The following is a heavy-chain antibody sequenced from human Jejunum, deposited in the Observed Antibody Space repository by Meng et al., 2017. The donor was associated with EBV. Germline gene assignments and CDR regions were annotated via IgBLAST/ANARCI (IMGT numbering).Heavy chain of an antibody. V-gene: IGHV4-39*07. CDR1: GGSISSSSYY. CDR2: IYYNGNT. J-gene: IGHJ4*02. D-gene: IGHD6-13*01. Sequence: QVQLQESGPGLVKTSGNLSHLRPVRGGSISSSSYYWGWIRQPPGKGLEWIGSIYYNGNTYYNPSIKSRVTISVDTSKNQFSLKLSSVTAADSAVYYCARAPLGSSWYEYFFDYWGQGTLVTVAS. CDR3: ARAPLGSSWYEYFFDY.